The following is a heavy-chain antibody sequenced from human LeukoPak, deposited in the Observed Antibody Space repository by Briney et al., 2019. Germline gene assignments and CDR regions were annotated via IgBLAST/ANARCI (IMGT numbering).Heavy chain of an antibody. CDR3: ARRRSGIYYGSGNWFDP. V-gene: IGHV4-39*01. CDR2: IYYSGST. CDR1: GGSISSSSYY. J-gene: IGHJ5*02. D-gene: IGHD3-10*01. Sequence: SETLSLTCTVSGGSISSSSYYWGWIRQPPGKGLEWIGSIYYSGSTYYNPSLKSRVTISVDTSKNQFSLKLSSVTAADTAVYYCARRRSGIYYGSGNWFDPWGQGTLVTVSS.